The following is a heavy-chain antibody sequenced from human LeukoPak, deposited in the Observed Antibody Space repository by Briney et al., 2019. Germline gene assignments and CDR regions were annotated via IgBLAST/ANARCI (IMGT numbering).Heavy chain of an antibody. Sequence: GGSLRLSCTASGFTFGDYAMSWARQAPGKGLEWVGFIRSKAYGGTTEYAASVKGRFTISRDDSKSIAYLQMNSLKTEDTAVYYCTREVDDYGRYYFDYWGQGTLVTVSS. CDR3: TREVDDYGRYYFDY. CDR1: GFTFGDYA. CDR2: IRSKAYGGTT. V-gene: IGHV3-49*04. D-gene: IGHD4-17*01. J-gene: IGHJ4*02.